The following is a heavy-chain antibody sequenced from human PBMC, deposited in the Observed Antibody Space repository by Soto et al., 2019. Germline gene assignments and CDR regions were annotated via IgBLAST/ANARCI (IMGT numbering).Heavy chain of an antibody. CDR3: ARDKGGELLKWSGMDV. CDR1: GASISSGGYY. CDR2: TYHSGSS. Sequence: QVQLQESGPGLVKPSQTLSLTCTVSGASISSGGYYWSWIRPPPGKGLEWMGHTYHSGSSYYNSAVQSRVTISVDTSKNQFSLRLTSVTVADTSVYYCARDKGGELLKWSGMDVWGQGTTV. D-gene: IGHD3-10*01. J-gene: IGHJ6*02. V-gene: IGHV4-31*03.